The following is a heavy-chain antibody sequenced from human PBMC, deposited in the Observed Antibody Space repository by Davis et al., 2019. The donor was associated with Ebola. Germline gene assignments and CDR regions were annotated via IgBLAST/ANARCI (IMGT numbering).Heavy chain of an antibody. D-gene: IGHD5-24*01. V-gene: IGHV1-18*01. CDR2: ISPNNGNT. Sequence: AASVKVSCKTSGYTFGKFDIIWVRQAPGQGLEWLGWISPNNGNTDSARKIQGRVTMTADTSTGTAYMELRSLKSDDTAVYFCAKASYTGYITGWGQGTLVSVS. J-gene: IGHJ4*02. CDR1: GYTFGKFD. CDR3: AKASYTGYITG.